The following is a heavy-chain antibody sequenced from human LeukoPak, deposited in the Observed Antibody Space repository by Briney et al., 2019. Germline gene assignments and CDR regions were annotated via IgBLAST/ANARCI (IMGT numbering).Heavy chain of an antibody. D-gene: IGHD2-2*01. V-gene: IGHV4-39*01. J-gene: IGHJ4*02. CDR2: IYYSGST. Sequence: PSETLSLTCTVSGGSISSSSYYWGWIRQPPGKGLEWIGSIYYSGSTYYNPSLKSRVTISVDTSKNQFSLKLSSVTAADTAVYYCARLIPRSRYIVVVPAATPDNDYWGQGTLVTVSS. CDR1: GGSISSSSYY. CDR3: ARLIPRSRYIVVVPAATPDNDY.